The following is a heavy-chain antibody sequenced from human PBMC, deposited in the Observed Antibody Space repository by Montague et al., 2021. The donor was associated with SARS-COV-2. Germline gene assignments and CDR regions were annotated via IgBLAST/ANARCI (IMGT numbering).Heavy chain of an antibody. D-gene: IGHD1-26*01. Sequence: SLRLSCAASGFSLTDNGMFWVRQAPGKGLEWVAVIWSDGSHKNYGDSVKGRFTVSRDISTNTLFLLMSSLRVDDTAVYYCVRSGGGTFFETWGQGTLVTVSA. CDR1: GFSLTDNG. CDR2: IWSDGSHK. CDR3: VRSGGGTFFET. J-gene: IGHJ5*02. V-gene: IGHV3-33*02.